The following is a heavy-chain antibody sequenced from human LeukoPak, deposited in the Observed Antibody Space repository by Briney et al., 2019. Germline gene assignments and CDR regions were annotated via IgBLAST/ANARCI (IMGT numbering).Heavy chain of an antibody. CDR3: AKGQAGGY. CDR1: GFTFSSYG. CDR2: ISYDGSNK. Sequence: PGRSLRLSCAASGFTFSSYGMHWVRQAPGQGLEWVAVISYDGSNKYYADSVKGRFTISRDNSKNTLYLQMNSLRAEDTAVYYCAKGQAGGYWGQGTLVTVSS. D-gene: IGHD1-26*01. V-gene: IGHV3-30*18. J-gene: IGHJ4*02.